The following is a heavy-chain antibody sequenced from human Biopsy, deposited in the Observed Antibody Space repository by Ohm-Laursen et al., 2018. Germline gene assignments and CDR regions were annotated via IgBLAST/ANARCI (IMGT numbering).Heavy chain of an antibody. CDR1: EFNVDRNH. CDR2: IHGSGRT. J-gene: IGHJ4*02. D-gene: IGHD3-16*01. Sequence: SLRLPCVASEFNVDRNHMNWVRQAPGKGLEWVSMIHGSGRTDYADSVKGRFTVSRDNSKDTVYLQMNALRVDDTAMYYCAGAGGHSFWGQGALVTVSS. CDR3: AGAGGHSF. V-gene: IGHV3-66*01.